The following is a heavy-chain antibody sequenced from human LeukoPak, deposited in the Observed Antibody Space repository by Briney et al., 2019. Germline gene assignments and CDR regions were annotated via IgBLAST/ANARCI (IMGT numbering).Heavy chain of an antibody. D-gene: IGHD2/OR15-2a*01. J-gene: IGHJ4*02. CDR3: ARGENSKTYPVSGY. Sequence: PGGSLRLSCAASGFTFNSYGMHWVRQAPGKGLEWVAVISYDGSSKYYIDSVKGRFTISRDNSKNTLFLQMNSLIAEDTAVYYCARGENSKTYPVSGYWGQGTLVTVSS. V-gene: IGHV3-30*03. CDR2: ISYDGSSK. CDR1: GFTFNSYG.